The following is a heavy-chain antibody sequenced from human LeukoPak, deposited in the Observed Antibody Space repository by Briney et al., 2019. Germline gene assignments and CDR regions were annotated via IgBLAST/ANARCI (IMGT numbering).Heavy chain of an antibody. Sequence: GGSLRLSCVASGFTFDTYSMNWVRQAPGKGLEWVSSISSSSSYIYYADSVKGRFTISRDNAKNSLYLQMNSLRAEDTAVYYCARGRSGYVDFDYWGQGTLVTVSS. CDR2: ISSSSSYI. J-gene: IGHJ4*02. CDR1: GFTFDTYS. CDR3: ARGRSGYVDFDY. D-gene: IGHD5-12*01. V-gene: IGHV3-21*01.